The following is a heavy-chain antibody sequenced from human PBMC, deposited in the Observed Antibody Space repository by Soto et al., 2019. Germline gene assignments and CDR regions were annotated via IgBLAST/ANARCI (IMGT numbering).Heavy chain of an antibody. Sequence: EVQLVESGGGLVQPGGSLRLSCAASGFTFSSYWMHWVRQAPGKGLVWVSRINSDGSSTRYADSVKGRFTISRDNAKHRVYLQMNSLRAEGTAVYYCARVGEGIAVAGTFDYWGQGTLVTVSS. D-gene: IGHD6-19*01. CDR1: GFTFSSYW. CDR2: INSDGSST. J-gene: IGHJ4*02. V-gene: IGHV3-74*01. CDR3: ARVGEGIAVAGTFDY.